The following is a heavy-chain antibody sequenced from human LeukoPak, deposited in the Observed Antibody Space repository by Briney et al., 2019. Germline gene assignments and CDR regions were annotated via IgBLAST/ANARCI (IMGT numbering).Heavy chain of an antibody. Sequence: GASVKVSCKASGGTFSSYAISWVRQAPGQGLEWMGGIIPIFGTVNYAQKFQGRVTITADKSTSTAYMELSSLRSEDTAVYYCARAGGYCGRISCPYYFDYWGQGSLVAVSS. D-gene: IGHD2-15*01. J-gene: IGHJ4*02. CDR2: IIPIFGTV. CDR3: ARAGGYCGRISCPYYFDY. CDR1: GGTFSSYA. V-gene: IGHV1-69*06.